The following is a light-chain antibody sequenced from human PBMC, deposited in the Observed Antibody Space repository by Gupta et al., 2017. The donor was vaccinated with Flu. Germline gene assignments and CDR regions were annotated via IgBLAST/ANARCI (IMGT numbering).Light chain of an antibody. Sequence: PSTLSASVGDRVTITCRASQNINIFLAWYQQRPGKAPKLLISRASNLQSGVPSRFSGSGSGTEFTLTIRSLQPDDFATYYCQQGHNYPRTFGHGTKVEIK. V-gene: IGKV1-5*03. J-gene: IGKJ1*01. CDR2: RAS. CDR3: QQGHNYPRT. CDR1: QNINIF.